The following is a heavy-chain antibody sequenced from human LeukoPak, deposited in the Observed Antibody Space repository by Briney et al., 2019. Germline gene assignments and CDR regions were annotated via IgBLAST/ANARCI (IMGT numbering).Heavy chain of an antibody. V-gene: IGHV1-69*05. D-gene: IGHD5-12*01. CDR3: ARGKASGYSGYDSLYYFDY. CDR2: IIPIFGTA. J-gene: IGHJ4*02. CDR1: GGTFSSYA. Sequence: SVKVSCKASGGTFSSYAISWVRQAPGQGLEWMGGIIPIFGTANYAQKFQGRVTITTDVSTSTAYMELSSLRSEDTAVYYCARGKASGYSGYDSLYYFDYWGQGTLVTVSS.